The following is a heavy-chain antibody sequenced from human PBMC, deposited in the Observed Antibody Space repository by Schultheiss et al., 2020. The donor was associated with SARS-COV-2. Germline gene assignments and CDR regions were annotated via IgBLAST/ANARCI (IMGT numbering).Heavy chain of an antibody. D-gene: IGHD1-26*01. CDR2: ISGSGGST. J-gene: IGHJ4*02. Sequence: GESLKISCAASGFTFSSYGMHWVRQAPGKGLEWVSAISGSGGSTYYADSVKGRFTISRDNSKNTLYLQMNSLRAEDTAVYYCAKVALYSGSPFKAGWGQGTLVTVSS. CDR3: AKVALYSGSPFKAG. V-gene: IGHV3-23*01. CDR1: GFTFSSYG.